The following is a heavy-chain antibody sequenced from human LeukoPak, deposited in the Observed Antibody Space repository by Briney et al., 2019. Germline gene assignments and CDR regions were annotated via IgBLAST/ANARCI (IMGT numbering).Heavy chain of an antibody. J-gene: IGHJ5*02. Sequence: SGGSLRLSCAASGFTFSSYSMNWVRQAPGKGLEWVSSISSSSSDIDYADVGKGRFAISRDNAKNSLYLQMNSLRAEDTAVYYCARSGRQWLLLRNDWFDPWGQGPLVTVSS. CDR2: ISSSSSDI. V-gene: IGHV3-21*01. CDR3: ARSGRQWLLLRNDWFDP. D-gene: IGHD3-22*01. CDR1: GFTFSSYS.